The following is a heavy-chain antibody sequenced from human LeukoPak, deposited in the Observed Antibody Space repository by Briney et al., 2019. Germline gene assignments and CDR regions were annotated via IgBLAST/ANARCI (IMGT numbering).Heavy chain of an antibody. D-gene: IGHD5-12*01. CDR2: IIPIFGTA. CDR3: ARGLKPPWDSTDYHD. J-gene: IGHJ4*02. V-gene: IGHV1-69*05. CDR1: GGTFSSYA. Sequence: SVKVSCKASGGTFSSYAISWVRQAPGQGLEWMGGIIPIFGTANYAQKFQGRVTMTRDTSTSTVYMELSSLRSEDTAVYYCARGLKPPWDSTDYHDWGQGTLVTVSS.